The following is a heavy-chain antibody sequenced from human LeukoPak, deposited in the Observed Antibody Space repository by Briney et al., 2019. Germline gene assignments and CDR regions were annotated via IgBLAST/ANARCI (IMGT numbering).Heavy chain of an antibody. CDR3: ARDHVKLGSTFHPFDAFDV. J-gene: IGHJ3*01. D-gene: IGHD2/OR15-2a*01. Sequence: ASVKVSCKASGYTFTSYAMNWVRQAPGQGLEWMGWINTNTGNPTYAQGFTGRFVFSLDTSVSTAYLQISSLKAEDTAVYYCARDHVKLGSTFHPFDAFDVWDQGTLVTVSS. CDR1: GYTFTSYA. V-gene: IGHV7-4-1*02. CDR2: INTNTGNP.